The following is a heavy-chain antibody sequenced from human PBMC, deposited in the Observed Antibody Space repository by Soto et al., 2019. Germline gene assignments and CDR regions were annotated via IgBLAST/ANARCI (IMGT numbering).Heavy chain of an antibody. CDR1: GGSINNNNYY. D-gene: IGHD2-15*01. CDR2: IYYDGST. CDR3: ATVLVGATRHPDSDS. V-gene: IGHV4-39*02. Sequence: KTSETLSLTCTVSGGSINNNNYYWAWIRQPPGKGLSWIASIYYDGSTYYNSSLKSRVTISRDTSKNHFSPRLTSMTAADTAVYYCATVLVGATRHPDSDSWGQGTLVTVSS. J-gene: IGHJ4*02.